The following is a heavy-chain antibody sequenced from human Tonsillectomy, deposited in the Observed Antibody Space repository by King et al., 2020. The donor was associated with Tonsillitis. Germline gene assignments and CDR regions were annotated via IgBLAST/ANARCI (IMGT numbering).Heavy chain of an antibody. D-gene: IGHD2-2*02. V-gene: IGHV1-2*02. J-gene: IGHJ3*02. CDR2: INPNIGGT. CDR3: ARSSCSSTSCYTGDAFDI. Sequence: QLVQSGAEVKKPGASVKVSCKASGYTFTGYYMHWGRQAPGQGLEWMGWINPNIGGTNYAQKFQGRVTMTRETSISTAYMELSRLRSDDTAVYYCARSSCSSTSCYTGDAFDIWGQGTMVTVSS. CDR1: GYTFTGYY.